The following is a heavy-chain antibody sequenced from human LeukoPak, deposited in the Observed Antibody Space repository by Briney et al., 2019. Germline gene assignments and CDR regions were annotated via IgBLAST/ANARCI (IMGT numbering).Heavy chain of an antibody. Sequence: ASVKVSCKASGYTFTSYDINWVRQATGQGLEWMGWMNPNSGNTGYAQKFQGRVTMTRDTSISTAYRELSSLRSEDTAVCYCARLVAVAGKIDYWGQGTLVTVSS. CDR3: ARLVAVAGKIDY. J-gene: IGHJ4*02. D-gene: IGHD6-19*01. CDR1: GYTFTSYD. V-gene: IGHV1-8*01. CDR2: MNPNSGNT.